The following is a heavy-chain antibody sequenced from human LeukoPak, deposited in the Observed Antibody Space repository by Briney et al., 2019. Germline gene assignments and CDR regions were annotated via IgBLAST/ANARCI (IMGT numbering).Heavy chain of an antibody. CDR1: GGSISSYY. D-gene: IGHD1-1*01. J-gene: IGHJ4*02. CDR3: ARDLNWNYFDY. CDR2: IYTSGST. Sequence: SETLSLTCTVSGGSISSYYWGWIRQPPGKGLEWIGRIYTSGSTNYNPSLKSRVTISVDTSKNQFSLKLSSVTAADTAVYYCARDLNWNYFDYWGQGTLVTVSS. V-gene: IGHV4-4*08.